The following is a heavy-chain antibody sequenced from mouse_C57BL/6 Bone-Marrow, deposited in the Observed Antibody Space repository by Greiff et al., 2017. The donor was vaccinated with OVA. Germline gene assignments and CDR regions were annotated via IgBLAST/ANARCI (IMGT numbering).Heavy chain of an antibody. CDR1: GFTFSDYY. CDR3: ARANNESNSCIYFDY. V-gene: IGHV5-16*01. D-gene: IGHD1-3*01. Sequence: EVLLVESGGGLVQPGGSMKLSCTASGFTFSDYYMAWVRQVPEKGLEWVANINYDGSNTYYLDSLKSRFNISRDNAKNILYLKLGSLKSEDTATYDCARANNESNSCIYFDYWGQGTTVTVSS. J-gene: IGHJ2*01. CDR2: INYDGSNT.